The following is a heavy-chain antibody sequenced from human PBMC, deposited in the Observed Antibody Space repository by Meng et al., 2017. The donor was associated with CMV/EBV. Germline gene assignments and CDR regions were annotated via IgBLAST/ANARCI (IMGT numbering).Heavy chain of an antibody. D-gene: IGHD3-3*01. V-gene: IGHV4-59*01. Sequence: SETLSLTCTVSGGSISSYYWSWIRQPPGKGLEWIGYIYYSGSTNYNPSLKSRVTISVDTSKNQFSLKLSSVTAADTAVYYCARGRTIFDAFDIRGQGTMVTVSS. J-gene: IGHJ3*02. CDR2: IYYSGST. CDR1: GGSISSYY. CDR3: ARGRTIFDAFDI.